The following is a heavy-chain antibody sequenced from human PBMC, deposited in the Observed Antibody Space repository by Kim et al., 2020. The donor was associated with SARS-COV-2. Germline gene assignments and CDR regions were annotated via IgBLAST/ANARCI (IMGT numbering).Heavy chain of an antibody. Sequence: GGSLRLSCAASGFTFSSYAMSWVRQAPGKGLEWVSAISGSGGSTYYADSVKGRFTISRDNSKNTLYLQMNSLRAEDTAVYYCAKAAPRFVVVVAVPYYYYGMDVGGQGTTVTV. CDR1: GFTFSSYA. J-gene: IGHJ6*02. CDR3: AKAAPRFVVVVAVPYYYYGMDV. CDR2: ISGSGGST. V-gene: IGHV3-23*01. D-gene: IGHD2-15*01.